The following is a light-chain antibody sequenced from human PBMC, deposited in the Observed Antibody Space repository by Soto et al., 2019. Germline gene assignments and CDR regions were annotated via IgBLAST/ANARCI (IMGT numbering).Light chain of an antibody. CDR1: QSISSW. Sequence: DIQMTQSPSTLSASVGDRVTITCRASQSISSWLAWYQQKPGKAPKLLIYDASSLESGVPSRFSGSGSGTEFTLTISSLQPDDFATYYCHQYNSWYTFGPGTKVDIK. CDR2: DAS. V-gene: IGKV1-5*01. J-gene: IGKJ3*01. CDR3: HQYNSWYT.